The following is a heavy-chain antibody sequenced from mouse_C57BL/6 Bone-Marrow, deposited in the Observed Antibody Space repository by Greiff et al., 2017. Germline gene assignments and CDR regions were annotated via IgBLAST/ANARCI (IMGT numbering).Heavy chain of an antibody. CDR2: IWSGGST. Sequence: QVQLQQSGPGLVQPSQSLSITCTVSGFSLTSYGVHWVRQSPGKGLEWLGEIWSGGSTDYNAAFISRLSISKDNSKSKVFFKMNSLQADDTAIYYCARRLGNYEGFAYWGQGTLVTVSA. CDR3: ARRLGNYEGFAY. J-gene: IGHJ3*01. CDR1: GFSLTSYG. V-gene: IGHV2-2*01. D-gene: IGHD2-1*01.